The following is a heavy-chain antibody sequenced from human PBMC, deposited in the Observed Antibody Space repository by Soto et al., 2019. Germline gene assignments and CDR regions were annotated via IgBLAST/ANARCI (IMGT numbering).Heavy chain of an antibody. V-gene: IGHV4-59*12. Sequence: PSETLSLTCTVSGGSMSSYYWSWIRQPPGKGLEWIGYIYYSGSTNYNPSLKSRFTISRDNSKNTLYLQMNSLRAEDTAVYYCARDFKSRQLWLRKSYYYGMDVWGQGTTVTVSS. J-gene: IGHJ6*02. D-gene: IGHD5-18*01. CDR3: ARDFKSRQLWLRKSYYYGMDV. CDR2: IYYSGST. CDR1: GGSMSSYY.